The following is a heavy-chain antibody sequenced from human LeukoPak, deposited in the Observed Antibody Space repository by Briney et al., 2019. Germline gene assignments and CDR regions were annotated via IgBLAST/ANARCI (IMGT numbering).Heavy chain of an antibody. Sequence: ASVKVSCKASGYTFTGYYMHWVRQAPGQGLEWMGWISAYNGNTKHPQKLQGRVTMTTDTSTNTAYMELRSLRSDDTAVYYCARDLTYYDFWSGYSLSDYWGQGTLVTVSS. J-gene: IGHJ4*02. D-gene: IGHD3-3*01. CDR1: GYTFTGYY. CDR2: ISAYNGNT. CDR3: ARDLTYYDFWSGYSLSDY. V-gene: IGHV1-18*04.